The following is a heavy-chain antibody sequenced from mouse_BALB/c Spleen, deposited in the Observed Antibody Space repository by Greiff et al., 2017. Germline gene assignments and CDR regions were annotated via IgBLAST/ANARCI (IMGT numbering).Heavy chain of an antibody. J-gene: IGHJ2*01. CDR3: TRYGYDDY. D-gene: IGHD2-2*01. Sequence: VQLQQSGAELVRPGASVTLSCKASGYTFTDYEMHWVKQTPVHGLEWIGAIDPETGGTAYNQKFKGKATLTADKSSSTAYMELRSLTSEDSAVYYCTRYGYDDYWGQGTTLTVSS. V-gene: IGHV1-15*01. CDR1: GYTFTDYE. CDR2: IDPETGGT.